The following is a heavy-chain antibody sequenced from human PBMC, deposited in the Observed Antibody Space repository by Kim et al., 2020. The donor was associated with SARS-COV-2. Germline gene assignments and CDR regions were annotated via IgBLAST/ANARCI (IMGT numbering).Heavy chain of an antibody. CDR2: ISSSSSYI. CDR1: GFTFSSYS. V-gene: IGHV3-21*01. J-gene: IGHJ6*02. CDR3: AGGVLRFLEWDYYYYGMDV. D-gene: IGHD3-3*01. Sequence: GGSLRLSCAASGFTFSSYSMNWVRQAPGKGLEWVSSISSSSSYIYYADSVKGRFTISRDNSKNSLYLQMNSLRAEDTAVYYCAGGVLRFLEWDYYYYGMDVWGQGTTVTVSS.